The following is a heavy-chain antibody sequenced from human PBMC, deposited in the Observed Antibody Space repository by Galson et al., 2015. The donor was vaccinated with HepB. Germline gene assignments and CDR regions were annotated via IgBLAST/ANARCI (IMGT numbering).Heavy chain of an antibody. V-gene: IGHV1-46*03. CDR1: GYSFATYY. CDR3: AHSYGFDFEY. CDR2: IKPSGGST. J-gene: IGHJ4*02. Sequence: SVKVSCKASGYSFATYYMFWLRQAPGQGLEWMGIIKPSGGSTSYAQKFQGRVTMTRDTSTSTVYMELSSLRSEDTATYYCAHSYGFDFEYWGQGTLVTVSS. D-gene: IGHD5-18*01.